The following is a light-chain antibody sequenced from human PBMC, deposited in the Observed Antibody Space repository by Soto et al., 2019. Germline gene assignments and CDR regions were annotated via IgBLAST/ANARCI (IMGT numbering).Light chain of an antibody. J-gene: IGLJ1*01. CDR2: GNN. CDR3: QSYDSSLSSYV. CDR1: SSNIGAGYD. V-gene: IGLV1-40*01. Sequence: QSVLTQPPSVSGAPGQRVTISCTGSSSNIGAGYDVHWYQQLPGTAPKLLIYGNNNRPSGVPDRFSGSKSGTSASLAITGLQAEDGADYYCQSYDSSLSSYVFGTGTKVTVL.